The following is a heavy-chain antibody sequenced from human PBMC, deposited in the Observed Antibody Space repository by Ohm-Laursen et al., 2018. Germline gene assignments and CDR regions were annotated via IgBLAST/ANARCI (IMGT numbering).Heavy chain of an antibody. CDR2: ISGDGSVT. D-gene: IGHD3-16*01. V-gene: IGHV3-74*01. CDR1: GITFSDCW. CDR3: ARDPVRGLTDY. J-gene: IGHJ4*02. Sequence: SLRLSCAATGITFSDCWINWVRQASGEGLVWVSRISGDGSVTSYADSVKGRFTISRDNANKMVYLQMNSLRAEDTAVYHCARDPVRGLTDYWGQGTLVTVSS.